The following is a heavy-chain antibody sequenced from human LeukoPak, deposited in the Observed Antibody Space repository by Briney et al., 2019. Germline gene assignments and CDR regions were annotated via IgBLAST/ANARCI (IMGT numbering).Heavy chain of an antibody. Sequence: SETLSLTCTVSGGSISSSSSYWGWIRQPPGKGLEWIGGIYYSGSTYYNPSLKSRVTISVDTSKNQFSLKLSSVTAADTAVYYCARLAPAGTYYYDSSGYSHGVYWGQGTLVTVSS. V-gene: IGHV4-39*01. J-gene: IGHJ4*02. CDR3: ARLAPAGTYYYDSSGYSHGVY. D-gene: IGHD3-22*01. CDR1: GGSISSSSSY. CDR2: IYYSGST.